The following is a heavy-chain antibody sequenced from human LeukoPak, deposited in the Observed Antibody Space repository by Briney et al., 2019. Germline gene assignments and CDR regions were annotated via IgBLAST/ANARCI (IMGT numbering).Heavy chain of an antibody. J-gene: IGHJ3*02. CDR1: GGSISSGGYY. Sequence: PSETLSLTCTVSGGSISSGGYYWSWIRQHPGKGLEWIGYIYYSGSTYYNPSLKSRVTISVDTSKNQFSLKLSSVTAADTAVYYCARDLGYYGSGSYQPHDAFDIWGQGTMVTVSS. CDR2: IYYSGST. CDR3: ARDLGYYGSGSYQPHDAFDI. V-gene: IGHV4-31*03. D-gene: IGHD3-10*01.